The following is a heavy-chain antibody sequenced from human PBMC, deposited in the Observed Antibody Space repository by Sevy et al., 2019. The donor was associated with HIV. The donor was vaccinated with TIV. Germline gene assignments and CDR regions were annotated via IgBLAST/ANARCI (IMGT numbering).Heavy chain of an antibody. D-gene: IGHD3-10*01. CDR1: GFTFSNFA. CDR2: ISNDGTKK. Sequence: GGSLRLSCVASGFTFSNFAMHWVRQSPGKGLEWVAVISNDGTKKHYSDSMEGRFTISRDTSKDTLYLQMNSLRTEETDLCYCARGTQTQMIRGCLFDYWGQGTLVTVSS. CDR3: ARGTQTQMIRGCLFDY. J-gene: IGHJ4*02. V-gene: IGHV3-30*04.